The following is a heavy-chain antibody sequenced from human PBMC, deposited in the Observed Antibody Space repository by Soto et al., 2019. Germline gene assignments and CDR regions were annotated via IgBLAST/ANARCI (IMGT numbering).Heavy chain of an antibody. J-gene: IGHJ4*02. CDR1: GGSFSGYY. V-gene: IGHV4-34*01. CDR2: INHSGST. CDR3: ALECSGGSCYSLDY. Sequence: QVQLQQWGAGLLKPSETLSLTCAVYGGSFSGYYWSWIRQPPGKGLEWIGEINHSGSTNYNPSLKRRVTISVDTSKNKFSLKLSSVTAADTAVYYCALECSGGSCYSLDYWGQGTLVTVSS. D-gene: IGHD2-15*01.